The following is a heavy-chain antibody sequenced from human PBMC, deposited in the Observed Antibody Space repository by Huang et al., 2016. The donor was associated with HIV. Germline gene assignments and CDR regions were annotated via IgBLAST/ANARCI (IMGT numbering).Heavy chain of an antibody. J-gene: IGHJ4*02. D-gene: IGHD3-22*01. CDR3: ARDRDFYDSSGYWGFNYFDY. CDR1: GYAFTSYY. V-gene: IGHV1-46*01. CDR2: INPSDGST. Sequence: QVQLVQSGAEVKKPGASVKVSCKASGYAFTSYYMHWVRQAPGQGLEWMGIINPSDGSTSYAHKFQGRVTTTRETSTNTVFMELSSLRSEDTAVYYCARDRDFYDSSGYWGFNYFDYWGQGTLVTVSS.